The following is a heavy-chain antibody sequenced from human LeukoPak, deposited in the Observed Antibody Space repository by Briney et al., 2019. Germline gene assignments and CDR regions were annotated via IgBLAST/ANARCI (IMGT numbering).Heavy chain of an antibody. CDR1: GFTFSNAW. CDR2: IRQDEDTK. D-gene: IGHD6-13*01. Sequence: PGGSLRLSCAASGFTFSNAWMNWVRQAPGKGLEWVANIRQDEDTKYYVDSVKGRFTISRDNAMNSLYLQMNSLRAEDTAIYYCARSLPYGTTWYGRSDFWGQGTLVTVSS. V-gene: IGHV3-7*03. J-gene: IGHJ4*02. CDR3: ARSLPYGTTWYGRSDF.